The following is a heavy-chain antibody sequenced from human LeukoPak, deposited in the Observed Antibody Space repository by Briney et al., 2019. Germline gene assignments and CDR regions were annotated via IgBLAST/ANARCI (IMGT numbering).Heavy chain of an antibody. D-gene: IGHD4-17*01. V-gene: IGHV4-34*01. Sequence: PSETLSLTCAVFGGSFSDYYWTWIRQPPGKGLEWIGEINHSGSTNYNPSLKSRVTISIDPSKNQFSLKLSSVTAADTAVYYCARGSTVLLGYYFDYWGQGTLVTVSS. J-gene: IGHJ4*02. CDR3: ARGSTVLLGYYFDY. CDR2: INHSGST. CDR1: GGSFSDYY.